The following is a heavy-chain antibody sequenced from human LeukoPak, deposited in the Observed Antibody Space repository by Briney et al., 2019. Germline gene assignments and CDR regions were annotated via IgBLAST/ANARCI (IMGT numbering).Heavy chain of an antibody. D-gene: IGHD6-19*01. Sequence: SQTLSLTCAISGDSVSSNSAAWNWIRQSPSRGLEWLGRTYYRSKWYNDYAVSVKSRITINPDTSKNQFSLQLNSVTPEDTAVYYCARSLLGAVAGTIAYFDYWVQGTLVTVSS. CDR1: GDSVSSNSAA. J-gene: IGHJ4*02. CDR2: TYYRSKWYN. V-gene: IGHV6-1*01. CDR3: ARSLLGAVAGTIAYFDY.